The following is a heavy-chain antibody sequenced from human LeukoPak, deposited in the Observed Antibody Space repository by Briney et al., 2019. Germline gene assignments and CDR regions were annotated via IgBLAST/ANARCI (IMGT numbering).Heavy chain of an antibody. CDR1: GIPFSNYA. V-gene: IGHV3-23*01. CDR3: AGRLTGYSSGYVH. Sequence: GGSLSLSCVASGIPFSNYAVSWVRPAPEKGLDWVSVISGSAHKIRYADSVKGRFTISRDNSENIVYLQMNNLRVEDTAVYYCAGRLTGYSSGYVHWGQGTLVTVSS. J-gene: IGHJ4*02. D-gene: IGHD5-18*01. CDR2: ISGSAHKI.